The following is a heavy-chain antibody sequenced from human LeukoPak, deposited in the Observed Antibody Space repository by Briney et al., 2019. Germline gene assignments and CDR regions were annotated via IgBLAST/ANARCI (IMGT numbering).Heavy chain of an antibody. J-gene: IGHJ4*02. CDR1: GFTFDDHG. CDR2: ITWNGGST. D-gene: IGHD1-26*01. V-gene: IGHV3-20*04. Sequence: GSLRLSCAASGFTFDDHGMNWVRQAPGKGLEWVSGITWNGGSTGYADSVKGRFTISRDNAKNSLYLQMSSLRAEDTALYYCARDRSYGAFASWGQGTLVTVSS. CDR3: ARDRSYGAFAS.